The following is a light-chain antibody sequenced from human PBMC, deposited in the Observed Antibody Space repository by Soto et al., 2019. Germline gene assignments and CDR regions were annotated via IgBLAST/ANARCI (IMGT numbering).Light chain of an antibody. CDR2: GSS. CDR3: QQYNSYST. V-gene: IGKV1-5*01. Sequence: DIQMAQSPSTLFASVGDRVTITFRASQSISRWLAWYQQKAGKAAKLLGYGSSTLYTGVPSRFSGSESGAVFTLTISSLQPDDFATYYCQQYNSYSTFGQGTKVDIK. J-gene: IGKJ1*01. CDR1: QSISRW.